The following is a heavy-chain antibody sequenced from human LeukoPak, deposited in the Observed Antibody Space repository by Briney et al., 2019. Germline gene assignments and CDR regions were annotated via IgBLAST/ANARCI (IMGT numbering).Heavy chain of an antibody. J-gene: IGHJ6*01. D-gene: IGHD4-17*01. CDR2: ISYDGSNK. CDR1: GFTFSSYA. V-gene: IGHV3-30-3*01. Sequence: PGRSLRLSCAASGFTFSSYAMHWVRQAPGKGLEWVAVISYDGSNKYYADSVKGRFTISRDNSKNTLYLQMNSLRAEDTAVYYCAREGAFMTTVTYYYYGMDVWGQGTTVTVSS. CDR3: AREGAFMTTVTYYYYGMDV.